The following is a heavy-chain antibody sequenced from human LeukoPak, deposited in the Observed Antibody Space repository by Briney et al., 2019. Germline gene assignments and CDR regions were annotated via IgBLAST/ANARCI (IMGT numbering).Heavy chain of an antibody. V-gene: IGHV4-39*07. CDR3: ARVLGSGSYRSPSRAYNWFDP. CDR1: GDSISSSTYY. J-gene: IGHJ5*02. CDR2: IHYSGRF. D-gene: IGHD3-10*01. Sequence: SETLSLTCTVSGDSISSSTYYWGWIRQPPGKGLEWIGSIHYSGRFYYNPSLKSRVIISVATSKNQFSLNLSSVTAADTAVYYCARVLGSGSYRSPSRAYNWFDPWGQGTLVTVSP.